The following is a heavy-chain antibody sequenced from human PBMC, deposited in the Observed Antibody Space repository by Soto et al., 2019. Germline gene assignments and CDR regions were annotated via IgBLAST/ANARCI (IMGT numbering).Heavy chain of an antibody. D-gene: IGHD3-3*01. CDR1: AFTFSSNY. V-gene: IGHV3-66*01. CDR2: IYSGGNT. CDR3: GREVRVRGFAFDI. Sequence: PGGSLRPSCAVSAFTFSSNYMNWVRQAPGRGLQWVSFIYSGGNTYNAASAKGRFTISRAHSKKMLYLQMNSLRDEDTAVYYWGREVRVRGFAFDIWGPGTMVNVSS. J-gene: IGHJ3*02.